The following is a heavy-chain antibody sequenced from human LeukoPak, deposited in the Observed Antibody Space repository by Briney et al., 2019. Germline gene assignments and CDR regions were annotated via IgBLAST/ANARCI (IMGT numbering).Heavy chain of an antibody. CDR2: IYYSGST. V-gene: IGHV4-59*01. Sequence: SETLSLTCTVSGGSISSYYWSWIRQPPGKGLEWIGYIYYSGSTNYNPSLKSRVTISVDTSKNQFSLKLNSVTAADTAVYYCARGAYDYVWGSYQYYYYYYMDVWGKGTTVTVSS. J-gene: IGHJ6*03. CDR1: GGSISSYY. D-gene: IGHD3-16*02. CDR3: ARGAYDYVWGSYQYYYYYYMDV.